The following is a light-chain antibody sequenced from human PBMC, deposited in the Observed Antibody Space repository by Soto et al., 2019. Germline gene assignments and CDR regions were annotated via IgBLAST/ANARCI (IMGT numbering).Light chain of an antibody. CDR2: AAS. CDR1: QSINTY. V-gene: IGKV1-39*01. Sequence: IQMTQSNSSLSASVGDRVIITCLASQSINTYLNWFQQKPGKGPNLLIFAASSLQRGVPSRFSGSGSGTDFTLTISSLEPEDFATYYCQQTSSLPWTFGQGSIVDVK. J-gene: IGKJ1*01. CDR3: QQTSSLPWT.